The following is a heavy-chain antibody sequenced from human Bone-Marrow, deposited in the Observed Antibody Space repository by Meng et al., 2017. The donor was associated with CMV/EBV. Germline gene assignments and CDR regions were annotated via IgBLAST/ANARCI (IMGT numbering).Heavy chain of an antibody. CDR3: AREAFLDDLDI. CDR1: GFTFNIFA. D-gene: IGHD3-3*02. Sequence: GGSLRLSCVASGFTFNIFAIHWVRQTPGKGLEWVGYVSPDGRSNFFAGSVTGRFTVSRDNSENTVYLHMNSLRVEDTAIYYCAREAFLDDLDIWGQGTMVTVSS. J-gene: IGHJ3*02. V-gene: IGHV3-30*04. CDR2: VSPDGRSN.